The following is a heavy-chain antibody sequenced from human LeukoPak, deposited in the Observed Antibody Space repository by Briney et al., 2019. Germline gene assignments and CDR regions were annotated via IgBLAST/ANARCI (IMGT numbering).Heavy chain of an antibody. CDR1: GGSISSSSYY. V-gene: IGHV4-39*01. CDR2: MYYSGST. D-gene: IGHD1-26*01. Sequence: PSETLSLTCTVSGGSISSSSYYWGWIRQPPGKGLEWIGSMYYSGSTYYNPSLKSRVTISVDTSKNQSSLKLSSVTAADTAVYYCATSSGSYYYWGQGTLVTVSS. CDR3: ATSSGSYYY. J-gene: IGHJ4*02.